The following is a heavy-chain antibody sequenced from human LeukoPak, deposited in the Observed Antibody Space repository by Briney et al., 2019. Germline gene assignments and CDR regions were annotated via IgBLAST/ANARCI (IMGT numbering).Heavy chain of an antibody. Sequence: GASVKVSCKASGYTFTTYAIHWIRQAPGQRLEWMGWINAGNGNTKYSQKFQGRVTITRDTSASTAYMELSSLRSEDTAVYYCARVVMRGGWYERGAFDIWGQGTMVTVSS. D-gene: IGHD6-19*01. CDR2: INAGNGNT. CDR1: GYTFTTYA. J-gene: IGHJ3*02. V-gene: IGHV1-3*01. CDR3: ARVVMRGGWYERGAFDI.